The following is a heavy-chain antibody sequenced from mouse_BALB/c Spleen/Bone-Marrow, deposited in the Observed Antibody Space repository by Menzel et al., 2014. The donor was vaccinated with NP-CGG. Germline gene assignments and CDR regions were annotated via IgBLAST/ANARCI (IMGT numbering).Heavy chain of an antibody. CDR1: GYTFSSYW. V-gene: IGHV1-9*01. CDR3: ARGIDYYAMDY. Sequence: VQLQQSGAELMKPGASVKISCKATGYTFSSYWIEWVRQRPGHGLEWIGEILPGSGSTNYNEKFKGKATFTADTSSNTAYMQLSSLTSEDSAVYYCARGIDYYAMDYWGQGTSVTVSS. CDR2: ILPGSGST. J-gene: IGHJ4*01.